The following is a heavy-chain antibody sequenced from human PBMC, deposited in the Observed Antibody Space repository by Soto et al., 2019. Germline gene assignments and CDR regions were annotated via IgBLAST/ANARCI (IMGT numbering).Heavy chain of an antibody. D-gene: IGHD2-15*01. V-gene: IGHV4-39*01. J-gene: IGHJ4*02. Sequence: SETLSLTCTVSGDSISSSGYYWGRIRQPPGKGLEWIGSIYHSGSTYYNPSLKSRVTISVDTSKNQFSLKLSSVTAADTAVFYCARHAFYCTGGYCYSGFDYWGQGTLVTVSS. CDR1: GDSISSSGYY. CDR2: IYHSGST. CDR3: ARHAFYCTGGYCYSGFDY.